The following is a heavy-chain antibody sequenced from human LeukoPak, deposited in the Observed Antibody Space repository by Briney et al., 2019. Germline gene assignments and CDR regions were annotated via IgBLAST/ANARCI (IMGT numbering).Heavy chain of an antibody. V-gene: IGHV3-33*03. Sequence: GGSLRLSCAASGFTFSHFGFRWVRQAPGKGLEWVAVIWSDGTNKYYGNSVKGRFTIHRDDSQNRVYLQMNNLRVDDTAIYFCAKDAQRGFDYSNSLEYWGQGSPVTVSS. D-gene: IGHD4-11*01. J-gene: IGHJ4*02. CDR1: GFTFSHFG. CDR2: IWSDGTNK. CDR3: AKDAQRGFDYSNSLEY.